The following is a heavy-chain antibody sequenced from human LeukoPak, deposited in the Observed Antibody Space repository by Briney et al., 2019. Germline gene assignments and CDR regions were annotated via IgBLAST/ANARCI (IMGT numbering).Heavy chain of an antibody. D-gene: IGHD3-9*01. Sequence: SETLSLTCTVSSDSNGKYYWSWIRQSPGKGLEWMGYLTNSRTGSASTMYNPSLESRATMSVDTSKNQMIINLISLTAADTAVYFWARHLGSKHYFEHWGQGILVSVS. J-gene: IGHJ4*02. V-gene: IGHV4-59*08. CDR3: ARHLGSKHYFEH. CDR1: SDSNGKYY. CDR2: LTNSRTGSAST.